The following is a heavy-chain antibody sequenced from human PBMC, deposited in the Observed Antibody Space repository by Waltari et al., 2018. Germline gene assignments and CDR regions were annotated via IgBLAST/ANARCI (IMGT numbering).Heavy chain of an antibody. J-gene: IGHJ4*02. CDR3: TRDPVETGY. Sequence: EMQLVESGGGLVQPGRSLRLSCTASGFTFGNYAMSWVRQAPGKGLEWVGFIRSKAYGGTTEYAASVKGRFTISRDDSKSIAYLQMNSLKTEDTAVYYCTRDPVETGYWGQGTLVTVSS. V-gene: IGHV3-49*04. CDR2: IRSKAYGGTT. CDR1: GFTFGNYA.